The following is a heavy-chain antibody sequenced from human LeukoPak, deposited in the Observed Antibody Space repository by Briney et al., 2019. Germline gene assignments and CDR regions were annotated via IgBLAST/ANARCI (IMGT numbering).Heavy chain of an antibody. Sequence: GGSLRLSCAASGFIFSSYGMHWVRQAPGKGLEWVAVIWFDGSKKYYADSVKGRITISRDDSKNTLYLQMNSLRAEDTAVYYCARDGCGGDCYLADYWGQGTLVTVSS. CDR2: IWFDGSKK. D-gene: IGHD2-21*02. V-gene: IGHV3-33*01. J-gene: IGHJ4*02. CDR1: GFIFSSYG. CDR3: ARDGCGGDCYLADY.